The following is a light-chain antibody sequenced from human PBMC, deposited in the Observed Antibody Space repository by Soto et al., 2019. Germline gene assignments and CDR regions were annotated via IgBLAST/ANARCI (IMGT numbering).Light chain of an antibody. CDR2: GAS. CDR3: QQRSNWPT. J-gene: IGKJ4*01. V-gene: IGKV3-11*01. Sequence: EIVMTQSPATLSVSPGERVTLSCRARQSVGSNLAWYQQKPGQAPRLLIYGASNRATGIPARFSGSGSGTDFTLTISSLEPEDFAVYYCQQRSNWPTFGGGTKVDIK. CDR1: QSVGSN.